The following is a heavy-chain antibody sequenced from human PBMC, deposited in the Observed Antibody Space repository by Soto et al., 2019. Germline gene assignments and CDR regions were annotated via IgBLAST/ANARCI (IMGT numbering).Heavy chain of an antibody. D-gene: IGHD2-15*01. J-gene: IGHJ4*02. V-gene: IGHV5-51*01. CDR2: IYPGDSDT. Sequence: GESLKISCKGSGYSFTSYWIGWVRQMPGKGLEWMGIIYPGDSDTRYSPSFQGQVTISADKSISTAYLQWSSLKASDTAMYYCARHFRPVVAADYFDYWGQGTLVTVSS. CDR1: GYSFTSYW. CDR3: ARHFRPVVAADYFDY.